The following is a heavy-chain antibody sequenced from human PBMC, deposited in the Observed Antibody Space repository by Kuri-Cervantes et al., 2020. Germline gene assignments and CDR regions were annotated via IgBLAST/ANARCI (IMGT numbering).Heavy chain of an antibody. CDR1: GFTFSDYY. Sequence: SCAASGFTFSDYYMSWLRQDPGKGLEWISYIRSTSNTIYYADSVKGRFTISRDNAKNSLYLQMNSLRAEDTAVYYCARGHYGLDVWGQGTTVTVSS. CDR3: ARGHYGLDV. V-gene: IGHV3-11*01. CDR2: IRSTSNTI. J-gene: IGHJ6*02.